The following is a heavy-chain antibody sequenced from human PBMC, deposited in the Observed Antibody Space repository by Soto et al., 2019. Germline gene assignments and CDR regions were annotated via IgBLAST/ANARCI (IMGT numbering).Heavy chain of an antibody. J-gene: IGHJ5*02. CDR3: ARTYCSSTSCYWRPMDNWFDP. V-gene: IGHV1-18*01. D-gene: IGHD2-2*01. Sequence: ASVKVSCKASGYTFTSYGISWVRQAPGQGLEWMGWISAYNGNTNYAQKLQGRVTMTTDASTSTAYMELRSLRSDDTAVYYCARTYCSSTSCYWRPMDNWFDPWGQRTLVTSPQ. CDR2: ISAYNGNT. CDR1: GYTFTSYG.